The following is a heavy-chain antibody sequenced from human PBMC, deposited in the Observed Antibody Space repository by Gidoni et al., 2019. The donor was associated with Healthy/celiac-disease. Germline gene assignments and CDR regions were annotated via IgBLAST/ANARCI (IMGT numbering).Heavy chain of an antibody. D-gene: IGHD2-2*02. CDR3: AKAEHCSSTSCYTPPY. Sequence: EVQLLASGGGLVQPGGSLRLSCAASGFTFSSYAMSWVRQAPGKGLEWVSAISGSGGSTYYADSVKGRFTISRDNSKNTLYLQMNSLRAEDTAVYYCAKAEHCSSTSCYTPPYWGQGTLVTVSS. J-gene: IGHJ4*02. CDR1: GFTFSSYA. CDR2: ISGSGGST. V-gene: IGHV3-23*01.